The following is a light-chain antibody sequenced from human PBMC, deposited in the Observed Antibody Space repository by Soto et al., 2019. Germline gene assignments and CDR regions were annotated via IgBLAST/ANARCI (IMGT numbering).Light chain of an antibody. Sequence: EIVLTQSPGTLSLSPGERATLSCRASQSVSSSYLAWYQHKPGQAPRVLIYGASSRATGIPERFSGSGSGTDFTLTINRLEPEEFAVYFCQQYGSSPLTFGGGTKVELK. CDR3: QQYGSSPLT. J-gene: IGKJ4*01. V-gene: IGKV3-20*01. CDR1: QSVSSSY. CDR2: GAS.